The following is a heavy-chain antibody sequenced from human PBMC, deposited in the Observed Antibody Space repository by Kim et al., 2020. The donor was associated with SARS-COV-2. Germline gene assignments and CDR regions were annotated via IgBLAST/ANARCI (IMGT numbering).Heavy chain of an antibody. CDR1: GFTFSAYA. J-gene: IGHJ4*02. V-gene: IGHV3-30*04. CDR3: AREEGQWLLRPYFDY. Sequence: GGSLRLSCAASGFTFSAYAMHWVRQAPGKGLEWVAVISYDGNNKFYPYSVKGRFTISRDNSKNTLYLQMNSLRAEDTAVYYCAREEGQWLLRPYFDYWGQGTLVTVSS. D-gene: IGHD6-19*01. CDR2: ISYDGNNK.